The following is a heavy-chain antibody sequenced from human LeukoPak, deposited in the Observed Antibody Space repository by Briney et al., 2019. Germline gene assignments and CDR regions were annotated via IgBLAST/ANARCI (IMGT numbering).Heavy chain of an antibody. CDR1: GGSISSSNW. J-gene: IGHJ4*02. V-gene: IGHV4-4*02. CDR3: ARMIPATPDYFDC. CDR2: IHHSGTT. Sequence: SGTLSLTCAVSGGSISSSNWWSWVRQPPGTGLEWLGEIHHSGTTNYNPSLKSRVVISVDKSKNQFSLRLKSVTAADTAMYYCARMIPATPDYFDCWGQGTLITVSS. D-gene: IGHD2-15*01.